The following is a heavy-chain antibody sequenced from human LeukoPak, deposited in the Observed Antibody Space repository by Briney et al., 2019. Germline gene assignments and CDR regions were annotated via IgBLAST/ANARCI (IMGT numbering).Heavy chain of an antibody. CDR1: GGSFSGYY. CDR2: INHSGST. J-gene: IGHJ4*02. Sequence: PSETLSLTCAVYGGSFSGYYWSWIRQPPGKGLEWIGEINHSGSTNYNPSLKSRVTISVDTSKNQFSLKLSSVTAADTAVYYCARHDSWMSLWSGYRGFDYWGQGTLVTVSS. D-gene: IGHD3-3*01. CDR3: ARHDSWMSLWSGYRGFDY. V-gene: IGHV4-34*01.